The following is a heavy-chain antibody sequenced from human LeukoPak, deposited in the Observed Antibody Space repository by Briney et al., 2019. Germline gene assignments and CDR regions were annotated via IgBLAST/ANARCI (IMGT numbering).Heavy chain of an antibody. D-gene: IGHD2/OR15-2a*01. CDR1: GFTFSSYS. CDR2: ISSSSSYI. CDR3: ARGSMAGALGFDP. J-gene: IGHJ5*02. Sequence: GSLRLSCAASGFTFSSYSMNWVRQAPGKGLEWVSSISSSSSYIYYADSVKGRFTISRDNAKNSLYLQMNSLRAEDTAVYYCARGSMAGALGFDPWGQGTLVTVSS. V-gene: IGHV3-21*01.